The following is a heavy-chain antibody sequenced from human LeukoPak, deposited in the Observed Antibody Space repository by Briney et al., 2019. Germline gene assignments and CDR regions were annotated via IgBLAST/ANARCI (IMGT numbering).Heavy chain of an antibody. J-gene: IGHJ6*03. V-gene: IGHV4-38-2*01. Sequence: SETLSLTCAVSGYSISSGYYWGWIRQPPGKGLEWIGSIYHSGSTYYNPSLKSRVTISVDTSKNQFSLKLSSVTAADTAVYYCARVLVATISYYYYYMDVWGKGTTVTVSS. CDR3: ARVLVATISYYYYYMDV. CDR1: GYSISSGYY. D-gene: IGHD5-12*01. CDR2: IYHSGST.